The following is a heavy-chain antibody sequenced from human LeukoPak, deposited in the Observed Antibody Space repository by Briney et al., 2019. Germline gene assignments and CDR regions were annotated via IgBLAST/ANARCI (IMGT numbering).Heavy chain of an antibody. J-gene: IGHJ6*03. CDR1: GGSISSGSYY. CDR3: ARGQYQLLTPPGYYYYMDV. Sequence: SQTLSLTCTVSGGSISSGSYYWSWIRQPAGKGLEWIGRIYTSGSTNYNPSLKSRVTISVDTSKNQFSLKLSSVTAADTAVYYCARGQYQLLTPPGYYYYMDVWGKGTTVTVSS. CDR2: IYTSGST. V-gene: IGHV4-61*02. D-gene: IGHD2-2*01.